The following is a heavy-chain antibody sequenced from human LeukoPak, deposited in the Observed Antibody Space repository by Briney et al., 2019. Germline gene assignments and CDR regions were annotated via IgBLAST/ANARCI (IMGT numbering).Heavy chain of an antibody. D-gene: IGHD4-17*01. CDR3: GKDDFGDYGDAFEI. CDR1: GFTFSSYG. V-gene: IGHV3-30*18. CDR2: ISYDGSNK. J-gene: IGHJ3*02. Sequence: GGSLRLSCAASGFTFSSYGMHWVRQTPGMGLEWVAVISYDGSNKYYAHSVTGRFSISRDNSKNTLYLQMNSLRAEDTAVYYCGKDDFGDYGDAFEIWGQGTMVTVSS.